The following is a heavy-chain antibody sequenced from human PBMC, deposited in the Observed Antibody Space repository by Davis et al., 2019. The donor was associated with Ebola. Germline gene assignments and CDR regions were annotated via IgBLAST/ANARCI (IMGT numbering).Heavy chain of an antibody. CDR2: ISAYNGNT. CDR3: ARDRGTIFGVVIIGYYYYGMDV. CDR1: GYTFTSYG. J-gene: IGHJ6*02. D-gene: IGHD3-3*01. Sequence: ASVKVSCKASGYTFTSYGLSWVRQAPGQGLEWMGWISAYNGNTNYAQKVQGRITMTTDTSASTAYMELSSLRSEDTAVYYCARDRGTIFGVVIIGYYYYGMDVWGQGTTVTVSS. V-gene: IGHV1-18*01.